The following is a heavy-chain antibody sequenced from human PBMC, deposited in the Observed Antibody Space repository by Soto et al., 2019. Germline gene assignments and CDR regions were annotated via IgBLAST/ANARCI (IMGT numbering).Heavy chain of an antibody. Sequence: QVQLQESGPRLVSPSQTLSLTCTVSGGSISSAAYCWSWIRQSPDKGLEWIGHSYDGGTTYSSTSLRGRVTISADTPETQFSLKLSSVSAADTAVYYCARGPSGDKIDYWVQGSQVTVSS. V-gene: IGHV4-30-4*01. CDR2: SYDGGTT. J-gene: IGHJ4*02. CDR1: GGSISSAAYC. CDR3: ARGPSGDKIDY. D-gene: IGHD7-27*01.